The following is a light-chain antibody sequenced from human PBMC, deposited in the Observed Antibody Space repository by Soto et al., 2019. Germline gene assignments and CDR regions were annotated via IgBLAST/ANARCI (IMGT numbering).Light chain of an antibody. V-gene: IGLV2-11*01. CDR2: DVS. J-gene: IGLJ1*01. Sequence: QSALTQPRSVSGSPGQSVTISCTGTSSDVGGFNYVSWYQQHPGKAPKFIIYDVSKRPSGVPDRFSGSKSGNTASLTISGLQGEDEADYFCFSYYWANAGSYFVFGTGTKLTVL. CDR3: FSYYWANAGSYFV. CDR1: SSDVGGFNY.